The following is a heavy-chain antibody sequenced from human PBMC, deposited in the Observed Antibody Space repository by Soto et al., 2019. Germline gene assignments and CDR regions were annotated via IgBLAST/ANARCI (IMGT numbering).Heavy chain of an antibody. J-gene: IGHJ6*02. Sequence: QVQLQELGPGLVKPSGTLSLTCAVSGGSISSSDWWSWVRQPPGKGLEWIGEIYHSGSTNYNPFLKSRVTISVDKSKNQFSLKLSSVTAADTAVYYCARDPGDGDYEGYYYYGMDVWGQGTTVTVSS. V-gene: IGHV4-4*02. CDR2: IYHSGST. CDR1: GGSISSSDW. D-gene: IGHD4-17*01. CDR3: ARDPGDGDYEGYYYYGMDV.